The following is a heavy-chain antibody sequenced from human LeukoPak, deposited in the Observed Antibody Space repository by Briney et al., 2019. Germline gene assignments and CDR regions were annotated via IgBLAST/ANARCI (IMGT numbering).Heavy chain of an antibody. D-gene: IGHD3-22*01. CDR2: VSGSGAST. CDR3: ARVYGSSNYYYDRYYYYMDV. CDR1: GFSFESYA. Sequence: GGSLRLSCAPSGFSFESYAMSWVRQAPGKGLEWVSGVSGSGASTYYADSVKGRFTISGDSSKNTLYLQLNSLGVEDTAVYYCARVYGSSNYYYDRYYYYMDVWGRGTTVTVSS. J-gene: IGHJ6*03. V-gene: IGHV3-23*01.